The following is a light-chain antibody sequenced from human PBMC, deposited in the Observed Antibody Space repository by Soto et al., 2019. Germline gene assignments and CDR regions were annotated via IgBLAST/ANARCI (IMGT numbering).Light chain of an antibody. V-gene: IGKV4-1*01. CDR1: QSLLHSSDNRNY. J-gene: IGKJ1*01. CDR3: QQYNSYSWT. CDR2: WAS. Sequence: VMAQFPETLAVSVRERATVKCRSSQSLLHSSDNRNYLTWYQQKPGQPPKLLIYWASTRHSGVPDRFSGSGSGTEFTLTISSLQPDDFATYYCQQYNSYSWTFGQGTKVDI.